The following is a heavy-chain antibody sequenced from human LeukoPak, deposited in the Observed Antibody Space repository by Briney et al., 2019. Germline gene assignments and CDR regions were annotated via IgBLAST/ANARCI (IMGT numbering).Heavy chain of an antibody. D-gene: IGHD1-26*01. CDR3: ARGSYSGSRKVYYYYYMDV. V-gene: IGHV1-18*01. CDR2: ISAYNGNT. Sequence: ASVKVSCKASGYTFTSYGISWVRQAPGQGLEWMGWISAYNGNTDYAQKLQGRVTITADKSTSTAYMELSSLRSEDTAVYYCARGSYSGSRKVYYYYYMDVWGKGTTVTVSS. J-gene: IGHJ6*03. CDR1: GYTFTSYG.